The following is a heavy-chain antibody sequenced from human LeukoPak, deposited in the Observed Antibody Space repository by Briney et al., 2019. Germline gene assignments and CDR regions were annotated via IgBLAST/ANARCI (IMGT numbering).Heavy chain of an antibody. CDR2: ISGSGGST. CDR3: AKTPKGLMENY. J-gene: IGHJ4*02. V-gene: IGHV3-23*01. D-gene: IGHD2-8*01. CDR1: GFTLSSYA. Sequence: GGSLRLSCAASGFTLSSYAMSWVRQAPGKGLEWVSAISGSGGSTYYADSVKGRFTISRDNSKNTLYLQMNSLRAEDTAVYYCAKTPKGLMENYWGQGTLVTVSS.